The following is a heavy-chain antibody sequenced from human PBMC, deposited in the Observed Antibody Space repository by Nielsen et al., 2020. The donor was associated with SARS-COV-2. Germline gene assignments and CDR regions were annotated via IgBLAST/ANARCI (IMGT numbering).Heavy chain of an antibody. D-gene: IGHD6-13*01. CDR2: IRSKANSYAT. Sequence: GESLKISCPASGFTFSGSAMHWVRQASGKGLEWVGRIRSKANSYATAYAASVKGRFTISRDDSKNTAYLQMNSLKTEDTAVYYCTRLGSSSWYWGQGTLVTVSS. CDR1: GFTFSGSA. V-gene: IGHV3-73*01. J-gene: IGHJ4*02. CDR3: TRLGSSSWY.